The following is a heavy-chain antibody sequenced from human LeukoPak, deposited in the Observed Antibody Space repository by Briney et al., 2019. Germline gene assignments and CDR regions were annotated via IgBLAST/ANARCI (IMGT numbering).Heavy chain of an antibody. CDR3: ARGLPGRPPGA. D-gene: IGHD1-1*01. J-gene: IGHJ5*02. Sequence: SETLSLTCAVYGGSFNEYYWSWIRQAPGKGLEWIGKIDHTGSTDHNPSLKSRVTISVDTSKNQFSLKVTSVTAADTAVYYCARGLPGRPPGAWSQGTLVTVSS. V-gene: IGHV4-34*01. CDR2: IDHTGST. CDR1: GGSFNEYY.